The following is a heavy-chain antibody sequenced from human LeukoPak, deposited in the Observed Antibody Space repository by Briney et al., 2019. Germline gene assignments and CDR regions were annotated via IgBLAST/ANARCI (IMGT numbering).Heavy chain of an antibody. Sequence: PSETLSLTCTVSNSSISTYYWTWIRQTPGKGLEWIGYIDYRGSTNHNPSLKSRVTISVDSSKKQFSLRVTSVTAAGTAVYYCAAGAPKFLHLIYWGRGTPVTVSS. V-gene: IGHV4-59*01. CDR3: AAGAPKFLHLIY. J-gene: IGHJ4*02. CDR1: NSSISTYY. D-gene: IGHD5-24*01. CDR2: IDYRGST.